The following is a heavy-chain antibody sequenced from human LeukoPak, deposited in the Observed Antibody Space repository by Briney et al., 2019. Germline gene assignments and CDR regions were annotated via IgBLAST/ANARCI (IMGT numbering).Heavy chain of an antibody. D-gene: IGHD4-17*01. V-gene: IGHV3-30*02. Sequence: PGGSLRLSCAASGFTFSSYGMHWVRQAPGKGLEWVAFIRYDGSNKYYADSVKGRFTISRDNAKNSLYLQMNSLRAEDTAVYYCARVRGRTTVTTIDYMDVWGKGTTVTVSS. CDR1: GFTFSSYG. CDR2: IRYDGSNK. J-gene: IGHJ6*03. CDR3: ARVRGRTTVTTIDYMDV.